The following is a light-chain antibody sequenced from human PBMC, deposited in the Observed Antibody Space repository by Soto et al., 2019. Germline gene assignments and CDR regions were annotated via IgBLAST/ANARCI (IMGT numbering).Light chain of an antibody. V-gene: IGLV1-40*01. CDR1: DSNIGAGSD. Sequence: QSVLTQPPSVSGAPGQRVTISCAGSDSNIGAGSDVHWYQHLPGTAPKLLIYENSNRPSGVPDRFSGSKSGTSGSLDITGLQAEDEADYFCQSYDGTLTGVIFGGGTKLTVL. CDR2: ENS. J-gene: IGLJ2*01. CDR3: QSYDGTLTGVI.